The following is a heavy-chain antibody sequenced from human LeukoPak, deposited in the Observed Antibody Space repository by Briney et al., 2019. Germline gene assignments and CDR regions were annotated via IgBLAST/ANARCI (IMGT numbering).Heavy chain of an antibody. J-gene: IGHJ4*02. D-gene: IGHD3-22*01. Sequence: GGSLRLSCAASGFTFSSYPMHWVRQAPGKGLEWEAVISYDGSDKHYADPVKGRFTISRDNSKNTLYLQMNSLRAEDTAVYYCAREGSSGYYPYWGQGILVTVSS. CDR3: AREGSSGYYPY. V-gene: IGHV3-30-3*01. CDR1: GFTFSSYP. CDR2: ISYDGSDK.